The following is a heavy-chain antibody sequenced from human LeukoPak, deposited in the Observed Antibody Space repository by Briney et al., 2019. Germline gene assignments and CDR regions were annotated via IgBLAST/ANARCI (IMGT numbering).Heavy chain of an antibody. Sequence: PGGSLRLSCAASGFTFSSYEMNWVRQAPGKGLECVSYISSSGSTIYYADSVKGRFTISRDNAKNSLYLQMNSVRAEDTAVYYCARKLKYGDYFDYWGQGTLVTVSS. D-gene: IGHD4-17*01. CDR1: GFTFSSYE. CDR2: ISSSGSTI. CDR3: ARKLKYGDYFDY. J-gene: IGHJ4*02. V-gene: IGHV3-48*03.